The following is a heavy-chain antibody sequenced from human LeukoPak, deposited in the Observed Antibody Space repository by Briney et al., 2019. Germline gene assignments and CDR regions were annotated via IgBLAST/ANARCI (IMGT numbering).Heavy chain of an antibody. CDR1: GFIFSGYS. CDR2: ISRSSSYN. J-gene: IGHJ4*02. D-gene: IGHD3-22*01. V-gene: IGHV3-21*01. CDR3: ARWTREYYDSSGYYY. Sequence: GGSLRLSCAASGFIFSGYSMNWVRQAPGKGLEWVSSISRSSSYNYYKDSVKGRFTISRDNAKNSLYLQMNSLRAEDTAVYYCARWTREYYDSSGYYYWGQGTLVTVSS.